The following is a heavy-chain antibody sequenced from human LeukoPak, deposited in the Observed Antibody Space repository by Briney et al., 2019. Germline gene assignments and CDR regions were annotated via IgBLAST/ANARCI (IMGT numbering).Heavy chain of an antibody. CDR1: GFTFSNAW. J-gene: IGHJ3*02. CDR3: TTDVVLLWFGELLPYDAFDI. D-gene: IGHD3-10*01. CDR2: IKSKTDGGTT. Sequence: GGSLRLSCAASGFTFSNAWMSWVRQAPGKGLEWVGRIKSKTDGGTTDYAAPVKGRFTISRDDSKNTLYLQMNSLKTEDTAVYYCTTDVVLLWFGELLPYDAFDIWGQGTMVTVSS. V-gene: IGHV3-15*01.